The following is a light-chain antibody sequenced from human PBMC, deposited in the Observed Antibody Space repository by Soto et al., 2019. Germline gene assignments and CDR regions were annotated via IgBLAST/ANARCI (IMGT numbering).Light chain of an antibody. J-gene: IGLJ1*01. CDR1: RSDVGGFNF. V-gene: IGLV2-14*01. CDR3: SSYTSISTYV. CDR2: DVS. Sequence: QSVLTQPASVSGSPGQSITISCTGTRSDVGGFNFVSWYQQYPGKAPKVMIYDVSDRPSGVSNRFSGSKSGNTASLTISGLQAEDEADYYCSSYTSISTYVFGTGTKLTVL.